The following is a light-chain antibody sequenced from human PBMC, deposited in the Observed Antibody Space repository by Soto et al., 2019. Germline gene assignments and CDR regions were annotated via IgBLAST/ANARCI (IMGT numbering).Light chain of an antibody. CDR2: EVT. V-gene: IGLV2-8*01. CDR3: SSYAGSNNLL. Sequence: QSVLTQPPSASGSPGQSVTISCTGTSSDVGGYNYVSWYQQYPGKAPKLMIYEVTKRPSGVPDRFSGSKSGSTASLTVSGLHAEDEADYYCSSYAGSNNLLFGGGTKLTVL. CDR1: SSDVGGYNY. J-gene: IGLJ2*01.